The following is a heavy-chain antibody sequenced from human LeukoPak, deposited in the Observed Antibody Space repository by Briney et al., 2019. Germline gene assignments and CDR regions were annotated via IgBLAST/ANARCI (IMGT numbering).Heavy chain of an antibody. D-gene: IGHD3-22*01. Sequence: SETLSLTCAVYGGSFSGYYWSWIRQPPGKGLEWTGEINHSGSTNYNPSLKSRVTISVDTSKNQFSLKLSSVTAADTAVYYCARTRFGYYYDSSGPKDAFDIWGQGTMVTVSS. CDR3: ARTRFGYYYDSSGPKDAFDI. J-gene: IGHJ3*02. V-gene: IGHV4-34*01. CDR2: INHSGST. CDR1: GGSFSGYY.